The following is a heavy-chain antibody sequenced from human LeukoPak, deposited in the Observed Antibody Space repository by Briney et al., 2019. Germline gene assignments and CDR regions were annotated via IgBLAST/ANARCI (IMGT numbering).Heavy chain of an antibody. J-gene: IGHJ4*02. V-gene: IGHV5-51*01. CDR2: IYPGDSDT. CDR3: ARHVSALVEY. D-gene: IGHD3-10*01. Sequence: TGESLKISCKASGYSFSTYWIGWVRQMPGKGLEWMGIIYPGDSDTRYSPSFQDQVTISADKSITTAYLQWSSLKASDTAMYYCARHVSALVEYWGQGTLVTVTS. CDR1: GYSFSTYW.